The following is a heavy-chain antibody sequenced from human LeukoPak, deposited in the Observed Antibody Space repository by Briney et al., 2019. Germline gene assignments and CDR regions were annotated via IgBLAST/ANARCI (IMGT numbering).Heavy chain of an antibody. J-gene: IGHJ4*02. CDR3: ARDFGLNYYDSSGYYSMDY. CDR1: GGSFSGYY. CDR2: INHSGST. D-gene: IGHD3-22*01. V-gene: IGHV4-34*01. Sequence: SETLSLTCAVYGGSFSGYYWSWIRQPPGKGLEWIGEINHSGSTNYNPSLKSRVTISVDTSKNQFSLKLSSVTAADTAVYYCARDFGLNYYDSSGYYSMDYWGQGTLVTVSS.